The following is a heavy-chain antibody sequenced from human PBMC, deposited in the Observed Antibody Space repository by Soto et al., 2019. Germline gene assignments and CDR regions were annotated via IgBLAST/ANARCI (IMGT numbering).Heavy chain of an antibody. CDR3: ARDGRYSYGYGFDY. Sequence: PGGSLRLSCAASGFTFSSYGMHWVRQAPGKGLEWVAVIWYDGSNKYYADSVKGRFTISRDNSKNTLYLQMNSLRAEDTAVYYCARDGRYSYGYGFDYGGQGTLVTVSS. CDR1: GFTFSSYG. V-gene: IGHV3-33*01. J-gene: IGHJ4*02. D-gene: IGHD5-18*01. CDR2: IWYDGSNK.